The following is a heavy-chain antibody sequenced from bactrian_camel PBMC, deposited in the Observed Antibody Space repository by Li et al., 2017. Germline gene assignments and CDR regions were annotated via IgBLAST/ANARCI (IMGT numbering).Heavy chain of an antibody. CDR2: MYTGFGGGNI. Sequence: QVQLVESGGGSVQAGGSLRLSCAIPGRSNENYFLAWFRQPPGKEREGVAAMYTGFGGGNIYYDDSVKGRFALSQDNSKRTLYLQMNDLKPEDTAMYYCAADRCYPGWSRSGDEFPYWGRGTQVTVS. J-gene: IGHJ4*01. CDR3: AADRCYPGWSRSGDEFPY. V-gene: IGHV3S1*01. CDR1: GRSNENYF. D-gene: IGHD1*01.